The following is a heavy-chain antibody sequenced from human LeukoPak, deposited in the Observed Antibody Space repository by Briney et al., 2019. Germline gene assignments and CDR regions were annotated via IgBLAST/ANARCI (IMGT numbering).Heavy chain of an antibody. CDR3: VRVFGSGSGKYYADY. J-gene: IGHJ4*02. V-gene: IGHV3-64D*06. CDR1: GFIFSSYS. CDR2: INSNGGDT. Sequence: PGGSLRLSCSASGFIFSSYSMHWVRQAPGKGLDYVSAINSNGGDTYYADSVKGRFTVSRDNPKNTLYLQMSSLRAEDTAIYYCVRVFGSGSGKYYADYWGQGTLVTVSS. D-gene: IGHD3-10*01.